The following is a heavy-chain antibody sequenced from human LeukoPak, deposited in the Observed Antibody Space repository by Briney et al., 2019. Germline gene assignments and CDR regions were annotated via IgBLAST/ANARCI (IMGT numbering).Heavy chain of an antibody. Sequence: GESLKISCKGSGYSFTSYWIGWVRQMPGKGLEWMGIIYPGDSDTRYGPSFQGQVTISADKSISTAYLQWSSLKASDTAMYYCARPHDYGDRSDAFDIWGQGTMVTVSS. CDR1: GYSFTSYW. D-gene: IGHD4-17*01. J-gene: IGHJ3*02. CDR2: IYPGDSDT. V-gene: IGHV5-51*01. CDR3: ARPHDYGDRSDAFDI.